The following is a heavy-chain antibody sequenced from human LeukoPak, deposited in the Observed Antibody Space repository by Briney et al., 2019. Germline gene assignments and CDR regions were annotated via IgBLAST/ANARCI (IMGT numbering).Heavy chain of an antibody. CDR2: VNSDGSTT. D-gene: IGHD6-13*01. Sequence: HPGGSLRLSCAASGFPFSNYWMHWVRQAPGKGLVWASRVNSDGSTTNYADSVKGRFTISRDNAENTLYLEMNSLRAEDTAIYYCARGIAAEESVAIDYWGQGTLVTVSS. J-gene: IGHJ4*02. CDR1: GFPFSNYW. V-gene: IGHV3-74*01. CDR3: ARGIAAEESVAIDY.